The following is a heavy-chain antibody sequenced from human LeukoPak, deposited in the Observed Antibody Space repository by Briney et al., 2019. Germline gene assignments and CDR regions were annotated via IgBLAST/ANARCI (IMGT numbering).Heavy chain of an antibody. CDR1: GGSFSGYY. Sequence: SETLSLTCAVYGGSFSGYYWSWIRQPPGKGLEWIGEINHSGSTNYNPSLKSRVTISVDTSKNPFSLKLSSVTAADTAVYYCARGPYSFDYWGQGTLVTVSS. J-gene: IGHJ4*02. CDR2: INHSGST. CDR3: ARGPYSFDY. V-gene: IGHV4-34*01. D-gene: IGHD2-21*01.